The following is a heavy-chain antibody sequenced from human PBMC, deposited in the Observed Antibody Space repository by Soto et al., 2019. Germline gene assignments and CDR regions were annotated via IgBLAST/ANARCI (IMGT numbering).Heavy chain of an antibody. CDR2: ISGSGGST. V-gene: IGHV3-23*01. D-gene: IGHD3-3*01. CDR3: AKDATAYYDFWSGYYTPDFDY. Sequence: GGSLRLSCAASGFTFSSYAMSWVRQAPGKGLEWVSGISGSGGSTYYADSVKGRFTISRDNSKNTLYLQMNSLRAEDTAVYYCAKDATAYYDFWSGYYTPDFDYWGQGTLVTVSS. J-gene: IGHJ4*02. CDR1: GFTFSSYA.